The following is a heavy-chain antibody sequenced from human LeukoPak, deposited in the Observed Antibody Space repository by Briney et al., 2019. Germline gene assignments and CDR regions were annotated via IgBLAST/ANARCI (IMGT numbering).Heavy chain of an antibody. CDR1: GGSISSGGYY. CDR2: IYYSGST. Sequence: SETLSLTCTVSGGSISSGGYYWSWIRQHPGKGLEWIGYIYYSGSTYYNPSLKSRVTISVDTSKNQFSLKLSSVTAADTAVYYCARRRATLDAFDIWGQGTMVTVSS. V-gene: IGHV4-31*03. J-gene: IGHJ3*02. CDR3: ARRRATLDAFDI.